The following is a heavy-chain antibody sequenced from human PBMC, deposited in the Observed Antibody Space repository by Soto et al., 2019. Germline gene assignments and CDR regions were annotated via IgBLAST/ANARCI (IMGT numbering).Heavy chain of an antibody. V-gene: IGHV1-2*04. CDR1: GYTFTGYY. CDR3: VTSRVSIAVAGETEYYFDY. D-gene: IGHD6-19*01. J-gene: IGHJ4*02. Sequence: GASVKVSCKASGYTFTGYYIHWVLQAPGQGLEWMGWVNPNSGGTNYAQKFQGWVTMTRDTSISTAYMELSRLRSDDTAVYYCVTSRVSIAVAGETEYYFDYWGQGTLVTVSS. CDR2: VNPNSGGT.